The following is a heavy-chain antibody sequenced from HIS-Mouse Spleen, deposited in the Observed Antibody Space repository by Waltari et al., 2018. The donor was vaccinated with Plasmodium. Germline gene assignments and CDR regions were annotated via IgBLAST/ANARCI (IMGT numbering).Heavy chain of an antibody. CDR3: ARHKGPNCGGDCYYFDY. CDR2: INPNSGGT. V-gene: IGHV1-2*02. D-gene: IGHD2-21*02. Sequence: QVQLVQSGAEVKKHGASVKVYCKASGYTFTGYYLHWVRQAPGKGLEWMGWINPNSGGTNYAQKFQGRVTMTRDTSISTAYMELSRLRSDDTAVYYCARHKGPNCGGDCYYFDYWGQGTLVTVSS. CDR1: GYTFTGYY. J-gene: IGHJ4*02.